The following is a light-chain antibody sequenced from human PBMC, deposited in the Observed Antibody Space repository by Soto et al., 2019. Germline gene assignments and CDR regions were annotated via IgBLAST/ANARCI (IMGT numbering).Light chain of an antibody. CDR2: GAS. CDR1: QSVSSN. Sequence: EIVMTQSPATLSVSPGDRATLSCRASQSVSSNLAWYQQKPGQAPRLLIYGASTRATGLPARFSGSVSGTEFTLTISSLQSEDFAVYYCQQYNNWPGTFGGGTKVEIK. CDR3: QQYNNWPGT. J-gene: IGKJ4*01. V-gene: IGKV3-15*01.